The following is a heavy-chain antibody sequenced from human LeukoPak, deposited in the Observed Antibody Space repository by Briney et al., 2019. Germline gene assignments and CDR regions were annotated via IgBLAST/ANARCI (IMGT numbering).Heavy chain of an antibody. CDR1: GFTFSSYG. CDR3: AKVGGSYGYYYYYYMDV. CDR2: ISGSGGST. Sequence: PGGSLRLSCAASGFTFSSYGMSWVRQAPGKGLEWVSAISGSGGSTYYADSVKGRFTISRDNSKNTLYLQMNSLRAEDTAVYYCAKVGGSYGYYYYYYMDVWGKGTTVTISS. V-gene: IGHV3-23*01. J-gene: IGHJ6*03. D-gene: IGHD1-26*01.